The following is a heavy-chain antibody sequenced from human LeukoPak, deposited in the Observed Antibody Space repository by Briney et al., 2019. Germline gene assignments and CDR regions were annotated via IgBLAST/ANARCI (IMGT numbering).Heavy chain of an antibody. J-gene: IGHJ4*02. CDR2: ISWNSGSI. Sequence: PGRSLRLSCAASGFTFDDYAMHWVRQAPGKGLEWVSGISWNSGSIGYADSVKGRFTISRDNAKNSLYLQTNSLRAEDTALYYCAKAPYVWGSYRSNYFDYWGQGTLVTVSS. CDR1: GFTFDDYA. D-gene: IGHD3-16*02. V-gene: IGHV3-9*01. CDR3: AKAPYVWGSYRSNYFDY.